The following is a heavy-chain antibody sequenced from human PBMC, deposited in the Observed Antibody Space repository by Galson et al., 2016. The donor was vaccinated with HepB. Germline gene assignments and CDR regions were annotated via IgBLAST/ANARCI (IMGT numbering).Heavy chain of an antibody. CDR1: GGSISPYF. CDR2: IYFSGPT. J-gene: IGHJ3*02. CDR3: ARSYGGYAFDI. D-gene: IGHD4-23*01. V-gene: IGHV4-59*01. Sequence: SETLSLTCTVSGGSISPYFWSWIRRPPGKGLEWIAYIYFSGPTNYNPSLKSRVTTSLDTSKGQFSLKVTSVTAADSAVYYCARSYGGYAFDIWGQGTMVSVSS.